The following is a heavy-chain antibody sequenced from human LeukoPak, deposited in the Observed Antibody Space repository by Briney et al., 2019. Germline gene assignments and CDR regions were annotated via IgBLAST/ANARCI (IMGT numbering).Heavy chain of an antibody. CDR2: INPNSGGT. J-gene: IGHJ4*02. V-gene: IGHV1-2*06. CDR1: GYTFTGYY. CDR3: ARDPSERVTVTTFGRTDGTSH. Sequence: ASVKVSCKASGYTFTGYYMHWVRQAPGQGLEWIGRINPNSGGTNYAQKFQGRVTMTRDTSISTAYMELSRLRSDDTAVYYCARDPSERVTVTTFGRTDGTSHWGQGTLVTVSS. D-gene: IGHD4-17*01.